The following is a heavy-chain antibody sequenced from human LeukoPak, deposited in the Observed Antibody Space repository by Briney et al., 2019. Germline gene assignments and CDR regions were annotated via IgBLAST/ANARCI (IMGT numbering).Heavy chain of an antibody. CDR2: IWYDGSNK. CDR3: ARDCGGGSCYSDY. D-gene: IGHD2-15*01. CDR1: GFTFSSYG. V-gene: IGHV3-33*01. Sequence: GRSLRFSCAASGFTFSSYGMHWVRQAPGKGLEWVAVIWYDGSNKYYADSVKGRFTISRDNSKNTLYLQMNSLRAEDTAVYYCARDCGGGSCYSDYWGQGTLVTVSS. J-gene: IGHJ4*02.